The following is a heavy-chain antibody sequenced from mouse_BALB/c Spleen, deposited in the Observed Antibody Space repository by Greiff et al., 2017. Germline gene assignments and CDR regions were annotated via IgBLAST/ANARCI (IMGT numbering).Heavy chain of an antibody. D-gene: IGHD1-1*01. J-gene: IGHJ3*01. V-gene: IGHV1-4*01. Sequence: VQLQQSGAELARPGASVKMSCKASGYTFTRYTMHWVKQRPGQGLEWIGYINPSSGYTNYNQKFKDKATLTADKSSSTAYMQLSSLTSEDSAVYYCARSLLRYPFAYWGQGTLVTVSA. CDR1: GYTFTRYT. CDR2: INPSSGYT. CDR3: ARSLLRYPFAY.